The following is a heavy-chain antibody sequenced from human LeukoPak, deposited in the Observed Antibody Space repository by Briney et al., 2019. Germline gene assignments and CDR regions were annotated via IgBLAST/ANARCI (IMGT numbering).Heavy chain of an antibody. V-gene: IGHV1-2*02. Sequence: GASVKVSCKTSGYTFTDYYIHWVRQAPGQGLEWMGWINPNSGETNSAQKFQGRVTMTGDTSISTAYMELRRVTSDDTAVYYCARERDYSNTGGGFDYGGKGTLVTVSS. CDR2: INPNSGET. D-gene: IGHD4-11*01. CDR1: GYTFTDYY. CDR3: ARERDYSNTGGGFDY. J-gene: IGHJ4*02.